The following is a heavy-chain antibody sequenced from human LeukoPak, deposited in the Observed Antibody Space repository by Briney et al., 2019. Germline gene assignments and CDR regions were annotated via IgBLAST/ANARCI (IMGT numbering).Heavy chain of an antibody. D-gene: IGHD3-16*01. CDR1: RYSFTSYW. Sequence: GESLKISCKGSRYSFTSYWIGWVRQMPGKGLKWMGIIYPGDSDARYSPSFQGQVTISADKSISTAYLQWSSLKASDTAMYYCARSIMITFGGVLWFDPWGQGTLVTVSS. CDR3: ARSIMITFGGVLWFDP. CDR2: IYPGDSDA. V-gene: IGHV5-51*01. J-gene: IGHJ5*02.